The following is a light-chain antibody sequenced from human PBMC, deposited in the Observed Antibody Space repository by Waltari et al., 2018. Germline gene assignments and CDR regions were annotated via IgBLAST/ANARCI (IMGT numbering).Light chain of an antibody. CDR1: TSDVGSYDL. CDR3: CSYAGRGTYV. J-gene: IGLJ1*01. Sequence: QSALTQPASVSGTPGQSITISCSGTTSDVGSYDLVSWYQQHPGEAPKLLICEVFKRPPDTSRRVSCAKSGSTASLTISGLQPEDEADYYCCSYAGRGTYVFGSGTKVTVL. CDR2: EVF. V-gene: IGLV2-23*02.